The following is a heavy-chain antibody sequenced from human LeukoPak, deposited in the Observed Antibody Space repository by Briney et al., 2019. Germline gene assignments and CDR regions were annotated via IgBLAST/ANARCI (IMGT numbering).Heavy chain of an antibody. D-gene: IGHD6-19*01. Sequence: GGSLRLSCAASGFTFDDYAMHWVRHAPGKGLEWVSGITWNSGITGYADSVKGRFTISRDNAKNSLYLQMNSLRPEDAALYYCAKDITRAAVSEPTYFDYWGQGTLVTVSS. CDR1: GFTFDDYA. CDR2: ITWNSGIT. V-gene: IGHV3-9*01. J-gene: IGHJ4*02. CDR3: AKDITRAAVSEPTYFDY.